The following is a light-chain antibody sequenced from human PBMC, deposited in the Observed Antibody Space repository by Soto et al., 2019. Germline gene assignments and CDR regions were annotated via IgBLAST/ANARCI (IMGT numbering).Light chain of an antibody. CDR3: QPYTNWPPMCT. CDR1: QSVSSN. J-gene: IGKJ2*02. CDR2: GAS. Sequence: EIVMTQSPANLSVSPGERATLSCRASQSVSSNLAWYQQKPGQAPRILIYGASTRATGIPARFSGSVSGTEFTLTISSLQSEDFAVYYCQPYTNWPPMCTDVQGTKLEIK. V-gene: IGKV3-15*01.